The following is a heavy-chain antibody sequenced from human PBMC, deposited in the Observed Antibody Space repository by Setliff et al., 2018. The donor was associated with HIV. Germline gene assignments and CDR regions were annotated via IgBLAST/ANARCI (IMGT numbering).Heavy chain of an antibody. CDR1: GGSISGYY. J-gene: IGHJ4*02. CDR2: IYYMGNT. V-gene: IGHV4-59*01. D-gene: IGHD3-22*01. Sequence: SETLSLTCPVSGGSISGYYWSWIRQPPGKGLEWLGYIYYMGNTNYNPPLKGRVTLSVDTSKNQFSLKLSSVTAADTAVYYCARGRSRYYYDGSGYYVDYWGQGTLVTVSS. CDR3: ARGRSRYYYDGSGYYVDY.